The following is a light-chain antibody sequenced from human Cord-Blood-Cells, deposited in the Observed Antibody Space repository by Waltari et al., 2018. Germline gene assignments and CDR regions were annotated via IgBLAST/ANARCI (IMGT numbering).Light chain of an antibody. V-gene: IGKV3-20*01. CDR2: GAS. Sequence: EIVLTHSPGTLSLSPGERATLSCRASQSVSSSYLAWYQQKPGQAPRLLIYGASSRATSIPDRFSGSGSGTDFTLTISRLEPEDFAVYYCQQYGSSPYTFGQGTKLEIK. CDR1: QSVSSSY. CDR3: QQYGSSPYT. J-gene: IGKJ2*01.